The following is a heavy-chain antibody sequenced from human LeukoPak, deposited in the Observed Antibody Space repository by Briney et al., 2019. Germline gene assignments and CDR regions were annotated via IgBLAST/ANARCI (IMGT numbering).Heavy chain of an antibody. D-gene: IGHD3-22*01. CDR2: INDDGSST. J-gene: IGHJ4*02. CDR3: TRGGFYYDSSGYFPHFFDS. Sequence: PGGSLRLSCTASGFTFSSYWMHWARQRPGMGLVWVSRINDDGSSTGYADFAEGRFTISRDNAKNTLYLQISGLRAEDTALYYCTRGGFYYDSSGYFPHFFDSWGQGTLVTVSS. CDR1: GFTFSSYW. V-gene: IGHV3-74*01.